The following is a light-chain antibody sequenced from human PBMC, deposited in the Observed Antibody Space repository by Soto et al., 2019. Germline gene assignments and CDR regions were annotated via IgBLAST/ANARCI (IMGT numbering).Light chain of an antibody. Sequence: IVLTQSPGTLSLSPGERATLSCRASQSVSSISYLAWYQQKPGQAPRLLIYGASSRATGIPDRFSGSGSGTDFTLTISRLEPDDLAVYYCHQYGSSPSYTFGQGPKLEIK. J-gene: IGKJ2*01. CDR1: QSVSSISY. CDR2: GAS. V-gene: IGKV3-20*01. CDR3: HQYGSSPSYT.